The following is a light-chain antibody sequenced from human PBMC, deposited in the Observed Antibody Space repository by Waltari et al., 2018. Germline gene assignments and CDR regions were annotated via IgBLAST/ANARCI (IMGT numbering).Light chain of an antibody. V-gene: IGKV3-20*01. J-gene: IGKJ1*01. CDR2: GAS. CDR3: QQYRSSRWT. Sequence: ETVLTQSPGTLSLSPGETGTLSCRASQAVASNSVARYQQKPGQGPRLLIYGASNRAAGVADRFRVGGSGTEFALTITGLEPEDGAVYYCQQYRSSRWTFGQGTKVEI. CDR1: QAVASNS.